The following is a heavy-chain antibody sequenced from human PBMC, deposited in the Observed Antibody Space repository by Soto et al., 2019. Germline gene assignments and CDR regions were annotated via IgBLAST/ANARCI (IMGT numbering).Heavy chain of an antibody. Sequence: QVQLQESGPGLVKPSETLSLTCTVSGGSISSYYWSWIRQPPGKGLEWIGYIYSSGSTNYNPSLKVRVATSRDTSKNQFSLKLSSVTAADTDVYSCAREGSEGGFDIWGQGTMVTVSS. CDR2: IYSSGST. CDR3: AREGSEGGFDI. V-gene: IGHV4-59*01. D-gene: IGHD6-19*01. J-gene: IGHJ3*02. CDR1: GGSISSYY.